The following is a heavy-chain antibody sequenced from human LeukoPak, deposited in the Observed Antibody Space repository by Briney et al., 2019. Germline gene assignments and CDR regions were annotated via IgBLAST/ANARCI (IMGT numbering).Heavy chain of an antibody. D-gene: IGHD6-13*01. CDR1: GYTFTSYD. J-gene: IGHJ6*02. CDR3: ARGVSSSWYYYYYGMDV. Sequence: WASVKVSCKASGYTFTSYDINWVRQATGQGLEWMGWMNPNSGNTGYAQKFQGRVTMTRNTSISTAYMELSGLRSEDTAVYYCARGVSSSWYYYYYGMDVWGQGTTVTVSS. V-gene: IGHV1-8*01. CDR2: MNPNSGNT.